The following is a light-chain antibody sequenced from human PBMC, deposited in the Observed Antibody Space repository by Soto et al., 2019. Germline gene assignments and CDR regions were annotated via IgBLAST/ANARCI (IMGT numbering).Light chain of an antibody. J-gene: IGLJ2*01. Sequence: QSALTQPASVSESPGQSITISCTGTSSDVGAYNYVSWYQQYPGKAPKLMIFDVSDRPSGVSNRFSGSKSGNTASLTISGLQAEDEADYYCGSYTSDSTVILGGGTKVTVL. CDR3: GSYTSDSTVI. CDR1: SSDVGAYNY. V-gene: IGLV2-14*03. CDR2: DVS.